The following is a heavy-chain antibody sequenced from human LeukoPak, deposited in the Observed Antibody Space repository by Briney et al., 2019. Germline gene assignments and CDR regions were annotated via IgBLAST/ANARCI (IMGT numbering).Heavy chain of an antibody. D-gene: IGHD3-3*01. CDR3: ARRSVYDFWSGYIYYFDY. CDR1: GFTFSSYS. Sequence: GGSLRLSCAASGFTFSSYSMNWVRQAPGKGLEWVSSISSSSSYIYYADSVKGRFTISRDNAKNSLYLQMNSLRAEDTAAYYCARRSVYDFWSGYIYYFDYWGQGTLVTVSS. V-gene: IGHV3-21*01. J-gene: IGHJ4*02. CDR2: ISSSSSYI.